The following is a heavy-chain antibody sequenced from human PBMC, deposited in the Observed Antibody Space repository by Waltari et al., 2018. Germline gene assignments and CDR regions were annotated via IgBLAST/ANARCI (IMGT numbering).Heavy chain of an antibody. D-gene: IGHD6-19*01. V-gene: IGHV1-69-2*01. CDR1: GYTFTDYY. CDR2: VEPEDGET. Sequence: EVQQVQPGAAVKKPGATVKISCKVSGYTFTDYYRHWVQKAPGKGLEWMGLVEPEDGETIDAEKFQGRVTISADTFTDIAYMELSSLRSEETAGYYCFSTVAGRYWGQGTLVTVSS. J-gene: IGHJ4*02. CDR3: FSTVAGRY.